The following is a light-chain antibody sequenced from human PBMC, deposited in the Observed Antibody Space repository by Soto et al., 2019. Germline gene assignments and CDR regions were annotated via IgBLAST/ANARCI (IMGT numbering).Light chain of an antibody. CDR2: DAS. J-gene: IGKJ1*01. V-gene: IGKV1-5*01. CDR1: QSISSW. CDR3: QQYHSYRWT. Sequence: DIQMTQSPSTLSASVGDRVTITCRASQSISSWLAWYQQKPGKAPKLLIYDASSLESGFPSRFSGSGSGTEFTLTISSLQPDDFATYYCQQYHSYRWTFGQGTKVEIK.